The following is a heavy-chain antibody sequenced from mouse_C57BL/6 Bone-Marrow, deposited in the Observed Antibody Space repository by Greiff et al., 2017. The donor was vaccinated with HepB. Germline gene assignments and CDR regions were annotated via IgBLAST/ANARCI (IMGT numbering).Heavy chain of an antibody. CDR3: ARWRFYDGYYFYYAMDY. V-gene: IGHV1-50*01. CDR2: IDPSDSYT. J-gene: IGHJ4*01. Sequence: VQLQQPGAELVKPGASVKLSCKASGYTFTSYWMQWVKQRPGQGLEWIGEIDPSDSYTNYNQKFKGKATLTVDTSSSTAYMQLSSLTSEDSAVYYCARWRFYDGYYFYYAMDYWGQGTSVTVSS. CDR1: GYTFTSYW. D-gene: IGHD2-3*01.